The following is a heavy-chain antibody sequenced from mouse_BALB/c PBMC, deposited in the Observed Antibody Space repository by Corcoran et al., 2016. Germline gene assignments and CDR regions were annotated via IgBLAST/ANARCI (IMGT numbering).Heavy chain of an antibody. CDR3: ATYGYDVWAFFAY. J-gene: IGHJ3*01. CDR1: GYTFTSYV. D-gene: IGHD2-2*01. CDR2: INPYNDGT. V-gene: IGHV1S136*01. Sequence: EVQLQQSGPELVKPGASVKMSCKASGYTFTSYVMHWVKQKPGQGLEWIGYINPYNDGTKYNEKFKGKATLTSDKSSSTAYMELSSLTSEDSAVYYCATYGYDVWAFFAYWGKETLVIVSA.